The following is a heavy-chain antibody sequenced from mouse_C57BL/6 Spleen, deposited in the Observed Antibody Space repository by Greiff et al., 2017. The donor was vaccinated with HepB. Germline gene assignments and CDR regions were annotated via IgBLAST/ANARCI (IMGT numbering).Heavy chain of an antibody. CDR3: TRDYYGSGGYFDV. Sequence: EVKLVESGEGLVKPGGSLKLSCAASGFTFSSYAMSWVRQTPEKRLEWVAYISSGGDYIYYADTVKGRFTISRDNARNTLYLQMSSLKSEDTAMYYCTRDYYGSGGYFDVWGTGTTVTVSS. J-gene: IGHJ1*03. CDR2: ISSGGDYI. CDR1: GFTFSSYA. V-gene: IGHV5-9-1*02. D-gene: IGHD1-1*01.